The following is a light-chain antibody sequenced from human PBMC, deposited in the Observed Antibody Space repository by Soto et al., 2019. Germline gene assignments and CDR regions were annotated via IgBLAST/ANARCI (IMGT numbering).Light chain of an antibody. V-gene: IGLV2-14*03. Sequence: QSALTQPASVSGSPGQSITISCTGTSSDVGGYNYVSWYQHHPGKAPKLMIYDVSNRPSGVSNRFSASTSGNTASLTTSGLQAEDAADYYCSSYAGTNKVVFGGGTQLTVL. CDR1: SSDVGGYNY. CDR2: DVS. J-gene: IGLJ2*01. CDR3: SSYAGTNKVV.